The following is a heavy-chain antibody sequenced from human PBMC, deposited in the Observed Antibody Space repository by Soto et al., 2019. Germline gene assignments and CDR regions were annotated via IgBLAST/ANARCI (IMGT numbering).Heavy chain of an antibody. D-gene: IGHD1-1*01. CDR2: ISSSGST. J-gene: IGHJ4*02. Sequence: QLQLQESGPGLVKPSETLSLTCTVSGGSISSSSYYWGWIRQPPGKGLEWIGWISSSGSTYYNPSLKRRVTISVDPSKTQFSLKLRSVTAADTAVYDCARHEERLEYYFAYWGQGPLVTVSS. CDR1: GGSISSSSYY. CDR3: ARHEERLEYYFAY. V-gene: IGHV4-39*01.